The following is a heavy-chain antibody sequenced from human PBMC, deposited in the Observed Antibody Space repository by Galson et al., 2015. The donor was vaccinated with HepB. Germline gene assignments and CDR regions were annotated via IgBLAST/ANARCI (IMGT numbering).Heavy chain of an antibody. Sequence: SLRLSCAASGFAFSSYSMNWVRRAPGKGLEWVAYISGSRSTIYYADSVQGRFTISRDNAKNSLYLQMNSLRAEDTAVYYCARDTIGALYFDYWGQGSLVTVSS. CDR3: ARDTIGALYFDY. CDR1: GFAFSSYS. CDR2: ISGSRSTI. D-gene: IGHD3-3*01. V-gene: IGHV3-48*01. J-gene: IGHJ4*02.